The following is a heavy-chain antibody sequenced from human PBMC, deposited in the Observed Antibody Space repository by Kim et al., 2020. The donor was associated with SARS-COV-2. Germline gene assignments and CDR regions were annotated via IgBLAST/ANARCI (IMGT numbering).Heavy chain of an antibody. CDR2: ISYDGSNK. Sequence: GGSLRLSCAASGFTFSSYGMHWVRQAPGKGLEWVAVISYDGSNKYYADSVKGRFTISRDNSKNTLYLQMNSLRAEDTAVYYCAKDPYGSGSYYTFDYWG. CDR1: GFTFSSYG. J-gene: IGHJ4*01. V-gene: IGHV3-30*18. CDR3: AKDPYGSGSYYTFDY. D-gene: IGHD3-10*01.